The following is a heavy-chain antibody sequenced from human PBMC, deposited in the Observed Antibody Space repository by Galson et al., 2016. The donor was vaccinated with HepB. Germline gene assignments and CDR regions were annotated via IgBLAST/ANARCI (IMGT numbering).Heavy chain of an antibody. V-gene: IGHV5-51*01. Sequence: QSGAEVRKPGESLKISCQGSGYRFNTYWIAWVRQMPGKGLEWMGMIFPTSSGTRYSPSLQGQVTISADKSLSIAYLPWSSLRASDTAMYYCARQTAEGSFDYWGQGTLVTVSS. J-gene: IGHJ4*02. CDR2: IFPTSSGT. CDR1: GYRFNTYW. D-gene: IGHD2-21*02. CDR3: ARQTAEGSFDY.